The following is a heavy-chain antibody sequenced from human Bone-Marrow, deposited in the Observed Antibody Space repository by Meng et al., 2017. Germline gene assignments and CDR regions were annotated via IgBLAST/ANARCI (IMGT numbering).Heavy chain of an antibody. J-gene: IGHJ4*02. CDR2: TRNKANSYTT. D-gene: IGHD3-22*01. CDR1: GFTFSDHY. CDR3: ARVAGHYYDSSGYYLDY. Sequence: GESLKTSCAASGFTFSDHYMDWVRQAPGKGLEWVGRTRNKANSYTTEYAASVKGRFTISRDDSKNSLYLQMNSLKTEDTAVYYCARVAGHYYDSSGYYLDYWGQGTLVTVSS. V-gene: IGHV3-72*01.